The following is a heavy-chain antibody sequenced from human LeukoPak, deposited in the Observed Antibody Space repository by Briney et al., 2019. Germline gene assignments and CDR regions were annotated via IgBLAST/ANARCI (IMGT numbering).Heavy chain of an antibody. D-gene: IGHD6-13*01. CDR3: AKYPASGGYFDY. J-gene: IGHJ4*02. CDR2: ISGSGGNT. CDR1: GFTFSTYS. Sequence: GGSLRLSCAASGFTFSTYSMSWVRQAPGKGLEWVSGISGSGGNTYYADSVKGRFAISRDNSKNTLYLQMNGLRAEDTAIFYCAKYPASGGYFDYWGQGTPVTVSS. V-gene: IGHV3-23*01.